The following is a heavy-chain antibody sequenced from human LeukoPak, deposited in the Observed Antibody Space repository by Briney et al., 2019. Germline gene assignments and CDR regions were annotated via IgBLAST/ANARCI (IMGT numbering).Heavy chain of an antibody. J-gene: IGHJ3*02. CDR3: GRVVYSRFGELLYEYGAFDI. CDR2: INSDGSST. Sequence: GGSLRLSCAASGFTFSSYWMHWVRQAPGKGLVWVSRINSDGSSTSYADSVKGRFTISRDNAKNTLYLQMNSLRAEDTTVYYCGRVVYSRFGELLYEYGAFDIWGQGTMVTVSS. V-gene: IGHV3-74*01. CDR1: GFTFSSYW. D-gene: IGHD3-10*01.